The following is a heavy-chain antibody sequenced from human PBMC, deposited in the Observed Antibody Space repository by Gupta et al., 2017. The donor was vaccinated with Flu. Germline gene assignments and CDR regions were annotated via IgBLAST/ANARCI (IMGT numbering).Heavy chain of an antibody. CDR2: ISWNSGSI. CDR3: AKDIAGYYKRPTRFKH. D-gene: IGHD3-9*01. J-gene: IGHJ1*01. CDR1: A. Sequence: AMPWGRQAPGKVLEGVSGISWNSGSIGYADSGKGRFTISRDNDKNARYLQMNSLRAEDTALYYCAKDIAGYYKRPTRFKHWGQGTLVTVSS. V-gene: IGHV3-9*01.